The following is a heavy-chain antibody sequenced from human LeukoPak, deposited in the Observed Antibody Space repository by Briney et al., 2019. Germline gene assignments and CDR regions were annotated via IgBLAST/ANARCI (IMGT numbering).Heavy chain of an antibody. CDR2: IHPRSGDT. J-gene: IGHJ4*02. Sequence: ASVKVSCKASGGTFSSYAISWVRQAPGQGLEWMGWIHPRSGDTKYAQIFQGGVTVARDTSISTAYMELTRLRSDDTAVYFCASYASGYNWLRVWGQGTLVAVSS. CDR1: GGTFSSYA. CDR3: ASYASGYNWLRV. V-gene: IGHV1-2*02. D-gene: IGHD1-1*01.